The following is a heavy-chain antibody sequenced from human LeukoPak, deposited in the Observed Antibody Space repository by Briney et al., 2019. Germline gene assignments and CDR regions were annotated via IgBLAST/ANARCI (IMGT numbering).Heavy chain of an antibody. Sequence: GGSLRLSCAASGFTFSSYAMGWVRQAPGKGLEWVSAISGSGGSTYYADSVKGRFTISRDNSKNTLYLQMNSLRAEDTAVYYVGIVGATFAFDIWGQGTMVTVSS. J-gene: IGHJ3*02. V-gene: IGHV3-23*01. CDR2: ISGSGGST. CDR1: GFTFSSYA. D-gene: IGHD1-26*01. CDR3: GIVGATFAFDI.